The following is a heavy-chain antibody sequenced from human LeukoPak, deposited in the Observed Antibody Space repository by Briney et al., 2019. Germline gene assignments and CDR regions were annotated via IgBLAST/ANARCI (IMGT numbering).Heavy chain of an antibody. V-gene: IGHV4-34*01. CDR3: ARVPPPGATAYGAVDY. CDR2: IGHSGRT. J-gene: IGHJ4*02. CDR1: GGSFSGYY. Sequence: SETLSLTCAVYGGSFSGYYWSWIRQSPGKGLEWIGEIGHSGRTNYNPSLKSRLTMSVDTSKNQFSLKLTSVTAADTAVYYCARVPPPGATAYGAVDYWGQGTLVTVSS. D-gene: IGHD3-16*01.